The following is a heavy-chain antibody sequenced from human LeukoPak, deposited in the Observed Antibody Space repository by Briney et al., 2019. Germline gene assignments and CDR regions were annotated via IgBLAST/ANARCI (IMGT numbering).Heavy chain of an antibody. D-gene: IGHD3-22*01. Sequence: GESLKISCKGSGYSFTAYWIGWVRQMPGKGLEWMGIIYPGDSDTRYSPSFQGQVTISADKSISTAYLQWSSLRASDTAMYYCAAYYYDSSGYYIDAFDFWGQGTMVTVSS. CDR2: IYPGDSDT. CDR1: GYSFTAYW. CDR3: AAYYYDSSGYYIDAFDF. J-gene: IGHJ3*01. V-gene: IGHV5-51*01.